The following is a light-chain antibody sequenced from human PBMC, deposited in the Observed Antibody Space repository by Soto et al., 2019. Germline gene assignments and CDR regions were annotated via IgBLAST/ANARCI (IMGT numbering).Light chain of an antibody. J-gene: IGLJ2*01. CDR2: VNSDGSH. CDR1: SWHNSYA. V-gene: IGLV4-69*01. Sequence: QLVLTQSPSASASLGASVKLTCTLSSWHNSYAIAWHQQQPEKGPRYLMGVNSDGSHNKGDGIPDRFSGSSSGAERYLTISSLQSEDEADYYCQTWGTGIVVFGGGTKLTVL. CDR3: QTWGTGIVV.